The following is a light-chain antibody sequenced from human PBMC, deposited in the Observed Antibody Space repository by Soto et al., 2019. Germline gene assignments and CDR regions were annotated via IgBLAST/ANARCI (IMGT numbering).Light chain of an antibody. J-gene: IGKJ1*01. CDR3: MQALQTWT. CDR1: QSLLHSNGYNY. Sequence: DIVMPHSPLSLPVTPGEPASISCRSSQSLLHSNGYNYLDWYLQKPGQSPQLLIYLGSNRASGVPDRFSGSGSGTDFTLKISRVEAEDVGVYYCMQALQTWTFGQGTKVEI. CDR2: LGS. V-gene: IGKV2-28*01.